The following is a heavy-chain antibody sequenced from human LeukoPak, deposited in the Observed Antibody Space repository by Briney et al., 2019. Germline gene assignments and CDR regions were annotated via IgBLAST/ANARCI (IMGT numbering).Heavy chain of an antibody. CDR2: IYYSGST. J-gene: IGHJ4*02. CDR3: ARALYGDYAFDY. Sequence: SETLSLTCTVSGGSISSGGYYWSWICQHPGKGLEWIGYIYYSGSTYYNPSLKSRVTISVDTSKNQFSLKLSSVTAADTAVYYCARALYGDYAFDYWGQGTLVTVSS. D-gene: IGHD4-17*01. V-gene: IGHV4-31*03. CDR1: GGSISSGGYY.